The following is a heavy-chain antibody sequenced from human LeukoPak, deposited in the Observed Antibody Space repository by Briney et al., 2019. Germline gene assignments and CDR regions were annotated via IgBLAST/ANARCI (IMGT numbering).Heavy chain of an antibody. CDR2: ISLSSSYI. CDR1: GFTFRSYS. CDR3: TRDSPYREGPTADDAFDL. D-gene: IGHD5-24*01. J-gene: IGHJ3*01. Sequence: GGSLRLSCAASGFTFRSYSMHWVRQAPGKGLDWVSSISLSSSYIYYADSVKGRFTISRDNAKNSLHLQMNSLRAEDTAVYYCTRDSPYREGPTADDAFDLWGQGTMVTVSS. V-gene: IGHV3-21*01.